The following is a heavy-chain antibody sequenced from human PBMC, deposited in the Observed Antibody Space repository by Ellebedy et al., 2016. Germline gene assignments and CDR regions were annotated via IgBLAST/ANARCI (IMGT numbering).Heavy chain of an antibody. Sequence: GGSLRLXXAASGFSFSSYAMNWVRQVPGKGLEWVAGISGSGDDTYYPDSVKGRLTISRDDAKNSLFLQMNSLRVEDTAVYYCARIDTLGYTFDYWGQGSLVTVSS. J-gene: IGHJ4*02. CDR3: ARIDTLGYTFDY. V-gene: IGHV3-23*01. D-gene: IGHD2-2*02. CDR1: GFSFSSYA. CDR2: ISGSGDDT.